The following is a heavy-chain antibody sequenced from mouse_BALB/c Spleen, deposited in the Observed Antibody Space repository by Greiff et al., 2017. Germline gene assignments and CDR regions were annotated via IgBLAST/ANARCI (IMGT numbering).Heavy chain of an antibody. V-gene: IGHV14-3*02. CDR3: AEGGVRRAMDY. Sequence: DVKLQESGAELVKPGASVKLSCTASGFNIKDTYMHWVKQRPEQGLEWIGRIDPANGNTKYDPKFQGKATITADTSSNTAYLQLSSLTSEDTAVYYCAEGGVRRAMDYWGQGTSVTVSA. J-gene: IGHJ4*01. CDR1: GFNIKDTY. D-gene: IGHD2-14*01. CDR2: IDPANGNT.